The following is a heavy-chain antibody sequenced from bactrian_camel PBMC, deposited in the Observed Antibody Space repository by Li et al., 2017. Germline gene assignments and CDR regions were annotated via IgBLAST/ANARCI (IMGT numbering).Heavy chain of an antibody. CDR2: IESDGST. CDR1: GDTIGRYC. V-gene: IGHV3S9*01. CDR3: AAGRGRSDCSRLEGVGY. D-gene: IGHD3*01. Sequence: HVQLVESGGGSVQAGGSLRLSCVASGDTIGRYCMGWFRQIPDKEREGVAGIESDGSTSYADSVKGRFTISQGNATNTVDLQMNGLKPEDTAMYYCAAGRGRSDCSRLEGVGYWGQGTQVTVS. J-gene: IGHJ4*01.